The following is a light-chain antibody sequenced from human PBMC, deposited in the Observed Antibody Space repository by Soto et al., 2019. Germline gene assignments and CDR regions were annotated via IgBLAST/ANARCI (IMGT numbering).Light chain of an antibody. CDR1: TGAVTSGYY. V-gene: IGLV7-43*01. CDR3: LLYYGGQLGV. CDR2: STS. J-gene: IGLJ2*01. Sequence: QAVVTQEPSLTVSPGGTVTLTCASSTGAVTSGYYPNWFQQKPGQAPRALIYSTSNKYSWTPDRFSGSLLGGKAALTLSGVQPEDEAEYYCLLYYGGQLGVFGGGTKLTVL.